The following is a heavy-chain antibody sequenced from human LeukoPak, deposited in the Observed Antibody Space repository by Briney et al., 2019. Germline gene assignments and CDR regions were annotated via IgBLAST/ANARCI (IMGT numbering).Heavy chain of an antibody. CDR3: AKQVFNDAGPFDI. J-gene: IGHJ3*02. V-gene: IGHV3-74*01. Sequence: GGSLRLSCAASGFTFSSYWMHWVRQAPGKGLVWVSRINSDGSSTSYADSVKGRFTISRDNAKNTLYLQMNSLRAEDTAVYYCAKQVFNDAGPFDIWGQGTVVTVSS. CDR2: INSDGSST. CDR1: GFTFSSYW. D-gene: IGHD6-13*01.